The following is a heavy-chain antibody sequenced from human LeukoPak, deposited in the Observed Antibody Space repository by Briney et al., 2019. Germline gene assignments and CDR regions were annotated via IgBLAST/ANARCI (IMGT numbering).Heavy chain of an antibody. V-gene: IGHV3-23*01. J-gene: IGHJ4*02. CDR1: GLSFRTYV. Sequence: LAGGSLRLSCGATGLSFRTYVMTWVRQAPGKGLEWVSSISRSGGTTFYADAVKGRFTISRDNSMSTLYLHISSPTAEDTAVYFCSKGQYYFDYWGQGTLVTVSS. CDR2: ISRSGGTT. CDR3: SKGQYYFDY.